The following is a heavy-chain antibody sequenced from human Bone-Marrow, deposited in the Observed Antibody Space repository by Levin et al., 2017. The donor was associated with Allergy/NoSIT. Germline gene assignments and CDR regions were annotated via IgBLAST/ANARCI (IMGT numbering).Heavy chain of an antibody. Sequence: ASVKVSCKASGGTFSSYAISWVRQAPGQGLEWMGRIIPILGIANYAQKFQGRVTITADKSTSTAYMELSSLRSEDTAVYYCARALLGGYYGSGSYPPDYWGQGTLVTVSS. V-gene: IGHV1-69*04. CDR2: IIPILGIA. D-gene: IGHD3-10*01. CDR1: GGTFSSYA. J-gene: IGHJ4*02. CDR3: ARALLGGYYGSGSYPPDY.